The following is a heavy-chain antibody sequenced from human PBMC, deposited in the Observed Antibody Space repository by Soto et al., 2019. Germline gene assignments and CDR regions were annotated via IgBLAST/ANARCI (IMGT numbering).Heavy chain of an antibody. V-gene: IGHV6-1*01. CDR2: TYYRSKWYN. J-gene: IGHJ6*02. Sequence: SQTLSLTCAISGDSVSSNSAAWNWIRQSPSRGLEWLGRTYYRSKWYNDYAVSVKSRITINPDTSKNQFSLQLNSVTPEDTAVYYCARERYCSSKSCKDWVTVYYYGMDVRGQGTTVTVSS. CDR1: GDSVSSNSAA. D-gene: IGHD2-2*01. CDR3: ARERYCSSKSCKDWVTVYYYGMDV.